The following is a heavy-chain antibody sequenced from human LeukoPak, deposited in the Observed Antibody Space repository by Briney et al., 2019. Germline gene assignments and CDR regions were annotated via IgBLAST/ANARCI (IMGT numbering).Heavy chain of an antibody. CDR1: GGTFSSYA. D-gene: IGHD3-22*01. V-gene: IGHV1-69*05. Sequence: SVKVSCKASGGTFSSYAISWVGQAPGQGLEWMGGIIPIFGTANYAQKFQGRVTITTDESTSTAYMELSSLRSEDTAVYYCASPYYYDSSGYQRAHWYFDLWGRGTLVTVSS. CDR3: ASPYYYDSSGYQRAHWYFDL. J-gene: IGHJ2*01. CDR2: IIPIFGTA.